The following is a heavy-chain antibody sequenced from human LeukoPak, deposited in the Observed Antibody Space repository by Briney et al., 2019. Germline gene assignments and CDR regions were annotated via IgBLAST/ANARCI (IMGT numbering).Heavy chain of an antibody. CDR2: ISGSSSNI. D-gene: IGHD2-2*01. V-gene: IGHV3-48*01. CDR1: GFTFSTYS. J-gene: IGHJ6*02. CDR3: ARVLVVPLVSIHMDD. Sequence: GGSLRLSCAASGFTFSTYSMNWVRQAPGKGLEWVSYISGSSSNIYYADSVKGRFTISRDNAKNSLYLQMNTLRAEDTAVYYCARVLVVPLVSIHMDDWGQGTTVTVSS.